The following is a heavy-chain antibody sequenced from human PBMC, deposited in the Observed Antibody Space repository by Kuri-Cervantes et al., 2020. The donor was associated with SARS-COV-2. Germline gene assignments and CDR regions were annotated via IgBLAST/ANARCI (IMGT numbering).Heavy chain of an antibody. J-gene: IGHJ6*02. CDR1: GYTLTKLS. CDR2: FDPEDGKP. Sequence: ASVKVSCKVSGYTLTKLSMHWVRQAPGRGLEWMGGFDPEDGKPIYTHKFQDRVTMTEDTSTDTAYMGLRSLRSEDTAVYYCATDLGIATAERNYFYYYGFDVWGQGTTVTVSS. V-gene: IGHV1-24*01. CDR3: ATDLGIATAERNYFYYYGFDV. D-gene: IGHD6-13*01.